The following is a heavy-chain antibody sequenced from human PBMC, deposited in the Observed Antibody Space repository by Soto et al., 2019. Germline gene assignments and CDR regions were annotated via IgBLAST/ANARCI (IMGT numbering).Heavy chain of an antibody. CDR2: IDRISSRT. Sequence: DVQMLESGGGLVQPGGSLRLSCAVSGLTFDTYAMSWVRQAPGKGLEWVSTIDRISSRTHYADSVKGRFTISRDNSKNTLYLQMNSLRAEDTAVYYCARPITMIVVVDAFDIWGQGTMVTVSS. CDR1: GLTFDTYA. D-gene: IGHD3-22*01. V-gene: IGHV3-23*05. J-gene: IGHJ3*02. CDR3: ARPITMIVVVDAFDI.